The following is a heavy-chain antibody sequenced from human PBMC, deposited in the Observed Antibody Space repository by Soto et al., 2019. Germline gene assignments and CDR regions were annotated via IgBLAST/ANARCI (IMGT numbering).Heavy chain of an antibody. D-gene: IGHD3-10*01. CDR2: IIPILGTA. CDR3: ARGDQHMFRGVTVDN. CDR1: GDTFSSYA. V-gene: IGHV1-69*01. J-gene: IGHJ4*02. Sequence: QVQLVQSGAEVKKPGSSVKVSCKASGDTFSSYAISWVRQAPGQGLEWMGGIIPILGTANYAQKFQGRVTITADESTSTVYLELSSLRSEDTAVYYCARGDQHMFRGVTVDNWGQGTLVTVSS.